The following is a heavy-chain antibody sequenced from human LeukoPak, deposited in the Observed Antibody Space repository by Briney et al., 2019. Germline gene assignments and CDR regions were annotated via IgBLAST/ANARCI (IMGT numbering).Heavy chain of an antibody. CDR2: IYHSGST. D-gene: IGHD1-20*01. CDR3: ARASNWNDGFDY. CDR1: GYSISSGYY. J-gene: IGHJ4*02. V-gene: IGHV4-38-2*02. Sequence: PSETLSLTCTVSGYSISSGYYWGWIRQPPGKGLEWIGSIYHSGSTYYNPSLKSRVTISVDTSKSQFSLKLSSVTAADTAVYYCARASNWNDGFDYWGQGTLVTVSS.